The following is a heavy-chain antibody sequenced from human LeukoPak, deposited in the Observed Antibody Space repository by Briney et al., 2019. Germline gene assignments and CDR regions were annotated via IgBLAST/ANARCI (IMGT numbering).Heavy chain of an antibody. Sequence: ASVKVSCKASGYTFTTYFLHWVRQAPGQGLEWMGIIDPSSGGSTSAQKFQVRVTMTRDMSTCTVYMELSSLTSEDTAVYYCARPRYTNSQDAFDIWGQGTMVTVSS. D-gene: IGHD3-9*01. CDR1: GYTFTTYF. CDR2: IDPSSGGS. CDR3: ARPRYTNSQDAFDI. V-gene: IGHV1-46*01. J-gene: IGHJ3*02.